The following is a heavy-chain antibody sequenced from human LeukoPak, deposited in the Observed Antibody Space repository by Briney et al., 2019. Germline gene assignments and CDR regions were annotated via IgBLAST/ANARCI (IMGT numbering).Heavy chain of an antibody. J-gene: IGHJ5*02. D-gene: IGHD6-19*01. CDR1: GGTFSSYA. CDR3: ARDLSVIAVAAHGRNWFDP. V-gene: IGHV1-69*04. CDR2: IIPILGIA. Sequence: GASVKVSCKASGGTFSSYAISWVRQAPGQGLEWMGRIIPILGIANYAQKFQGRVTITADKSTSTAYMELSSLRSEDTAVYYCARDLSVIAVAAHGRNWFDPWGQGTLVTVSS.